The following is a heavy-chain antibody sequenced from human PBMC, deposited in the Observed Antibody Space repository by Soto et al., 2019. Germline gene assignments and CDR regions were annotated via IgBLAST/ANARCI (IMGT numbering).Heavy chain of an antibody. J-gene: IGHJ4*02. V-gene: IGHV1-18*01. CDR1: GYTFTSYG. CDR2: ISAYNGNT. CDR3: ARVEADYDSSGRPFDY. Sequence: QVQLVQSGAEVKKPGASVKVSCKASGYTFTSYGISWVRQAPGQGLEWMGWISAYNGNTNYAQKLQGRVTRTTDTSTSTAYMELRSLRSDDTAVYYCARVEADYDSSGRPFDYWGQGTLVTVSS. D-gene: IGHD3-22*01.